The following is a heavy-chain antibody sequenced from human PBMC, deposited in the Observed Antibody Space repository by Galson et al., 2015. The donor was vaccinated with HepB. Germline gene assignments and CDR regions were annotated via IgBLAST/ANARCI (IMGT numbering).Heavy chain of an antibody. D-gene: IGHD5-12*01. J-gene: IGHJ4*02. CDR2: ISYDGSNK. V-gene: IGHV3-30-3*01. CDR3: ARVLRGYVPYFDY. CDR1: GFTFSSYA. Sequence: SLRLSCAASGFTFSSYAMHWVRQAPGKGLEWVAVISYDGSNKYYADSVKGRFTISRDNSKNTLYLQMNSLRAEDTAVYYCARVLRGYVPYFDYWGQGTLVTVSS.